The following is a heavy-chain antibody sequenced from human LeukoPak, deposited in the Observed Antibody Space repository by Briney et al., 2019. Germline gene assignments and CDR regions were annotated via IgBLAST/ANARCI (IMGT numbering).Heavy chain of an antibody. CDR3: AREPDYYDSSGYSNNDY. CDR2: ISSSGSTI. Sequence: PGGSLRLSCAASGFTFSSYEMNWVRQAPGKGLEWVSYISSSGSTIYYADSVKGRFTISRDNAKNSLYLQMNSLRAEDTAVYYCAREPDYYDSSGYSNNDYWGQGTLVTVSS. J-gene: IGHJ4*02. CDR1: GFTFSSYE. V-gene: IGHV3-48*03. D-gene: IGHD3-22*01.